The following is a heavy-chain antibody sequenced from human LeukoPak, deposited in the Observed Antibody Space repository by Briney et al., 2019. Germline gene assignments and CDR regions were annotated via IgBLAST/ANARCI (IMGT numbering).Heavy chain of an antibody. D-gene: IGHD1-26*01. CDR1: GYTFTSYY. CDR3: ARDESSGSSGRACLY. V-gene: IGHV1-46*04. CDR2: INPSGGST. Sequence: ASVKVSRKASGYTFTSYYIHWVRQAPGQGLEWMGIINPSGGSTSYAQKLQGRVTMTRDTSTSTVYMELSSLRSEDTAVYYCARDESSGSSGRACLYWGQGTLVTVSS. J-gene: IGHJ4*02.